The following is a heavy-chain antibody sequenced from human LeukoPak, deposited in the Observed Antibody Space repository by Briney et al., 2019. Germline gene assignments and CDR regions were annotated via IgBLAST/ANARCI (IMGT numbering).Heavy chain of an antibody. J-gene: IGHJ4*02. CDR2: IGGRDSGT. D-gene: IGHD3-9*01. CDR1: GFIFSNYA. V-gene: IGHV3-23*01. Sequence: GGPLRLSCAASGFIFSNYAMSWVRQAPGKGLEWVSAIGGRDSGTYYADSVRGRFTVSRDDPKNTLYLQMNTLRAEDTAVYYCAKWGDYDILTGYYDSDYWGQGTLVTVSS. CDR3: AKWGDYDILTGYYDSDY.